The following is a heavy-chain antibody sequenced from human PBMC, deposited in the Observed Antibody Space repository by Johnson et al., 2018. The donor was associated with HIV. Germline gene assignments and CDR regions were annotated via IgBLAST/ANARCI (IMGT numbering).Heavy chain of an antibody. J-gene: IGHJ3*02. CDR1: GFTFSSYG. CDR2: IWYDGSNK. D-gene: IGHD4-17*01. Sequence: QVQLVESGGGVVQPGGSLRLSCAASGFTFSSYGMHWVRQAPGKGLEWVAVIWYDGSNKYYADSVKGRFTISRDNSKNTLYLQMNSLRAEDTAVYYCARWHGDYGNAFDIWGQGTMVTVSS. CDR3: ARWHGDYGNAFDI. V-gene: IGHV3-33*01.